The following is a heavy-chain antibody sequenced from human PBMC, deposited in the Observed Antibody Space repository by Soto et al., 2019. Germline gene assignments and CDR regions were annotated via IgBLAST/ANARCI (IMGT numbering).Heavy chain of an antibody. V-gene: IGHV3-48*01. D-gene: IGHD6-19*01. CDR1: GFTFSSYS. CDR3: ARDQASSGWYPGSGPLDY. CDR2: ISSSSSTI. J-gene: IGHJ4*02. Sequence: PGGSLRLSCAASGFTFSSYSMNWVRQAPGKGLEWVSYISSSSSTIYYADSVKGRFTISRDNAKNSLYLQMNSLRAEDTAVYYCARDQASSGWYPGSGPLDYWGRGTLVTVSS.